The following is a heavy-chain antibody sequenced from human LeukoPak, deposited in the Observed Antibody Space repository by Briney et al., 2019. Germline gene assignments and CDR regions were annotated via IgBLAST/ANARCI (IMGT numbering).Heavy chain of an antibody. J-gene: IGHJ4*02. V-gene: IGHV4-4*02. D-gene: IGHD5-18*01. Sequence: PSERLSLTCTVSGGSISSYYWSSVRQPPGKGLEWIGEIYHSGSTNYNPSLKSRVTISVDKSKNQFSLKLSSVTAADTAVYYCARDLYSYNLDAEYWGRGTLVTVSS. CDR3: ARDLYSYNLDAEY. CDR1: GGSISSYY. CDR2: IYHSGST.